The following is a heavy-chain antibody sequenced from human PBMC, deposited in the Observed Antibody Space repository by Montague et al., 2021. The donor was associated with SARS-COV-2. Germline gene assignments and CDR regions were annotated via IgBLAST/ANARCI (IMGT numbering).Heavy chain of an antibody. CDR1: GFTFSNYA. J-gene: IGHJ2*01. D-gene: IGHD3-3*01. CDR3: AKDAYYDFWSGWYFDL. Sequence: SQRLSCAASGFTFSNYAMNWVRQAPGKGLEWVSATSGSGGSTYYADSVKGRFTISRDNSKNTLYLQMNSLRAEDTAVYYCAKDAYYDFWSGWYFDLWGRGTLVTVSS. V-gene: IGHV3-23*01. CDR2: TSGSGGST.